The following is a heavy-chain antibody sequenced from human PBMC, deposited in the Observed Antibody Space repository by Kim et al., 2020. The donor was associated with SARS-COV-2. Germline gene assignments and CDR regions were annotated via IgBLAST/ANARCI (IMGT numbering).Heavy chain of an antibody. V-gene: IGHV3-49*03. D-gene: IGHD5-18*01. Sequence: GGSLRLFCTASGFTFGDYAMSWFRQAPGKGLEWVGFIRSKAYGGTTEYAASVKGRFTISRDDSKSIAYLQMNSLKTEDTAVYYCTGGYGHLQYYYGMDVWGQGTTVTVSS. J-gene: IGHJ6*02. CDR2: IRSKAYGGTT. CDR1: GFTFGDYA. CDR3: TGGYGHLQYYYGMDV.